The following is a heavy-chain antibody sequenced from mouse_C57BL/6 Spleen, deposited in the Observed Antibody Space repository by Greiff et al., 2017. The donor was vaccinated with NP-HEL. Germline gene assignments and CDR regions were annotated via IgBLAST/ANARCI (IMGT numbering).Heavy chain of an antibody. V-gene: IGHV1-5*01. CDR2: IYPGNSDT. Sequence: EVQLQQSGTVLARPGASVKMSCKTSGYTFTSYWMHWVKQRPGQGLEWIGAIYPGNSDTSYNQKFKGKAKLTAVTSASTAYMELSSLTNEDSAVYYCTRRGDYDYEYYFDYWGQGTTLTVSS. CDR3: TRRGDYDYEYYFDY. D-gene: IGHD2-4*01. CDR1: GYTFTSYW. J-gene: IGHJ2*01.